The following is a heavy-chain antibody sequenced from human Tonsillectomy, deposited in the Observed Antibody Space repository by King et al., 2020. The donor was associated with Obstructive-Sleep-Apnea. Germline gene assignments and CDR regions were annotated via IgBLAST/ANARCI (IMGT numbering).Heavy chain of an antibody. J-gene: IGHJ4*02. V-gene: IGHV3-74*01. D-gene: IGHD1-26*01. CDR2: INPDGSGT. CDR3: ARPTTTLHY. CDR1: GFTFSSYW. Sequence: VQLVESGGGLVQPGGSLRLSCAASGFTFSSYWMHWVRQAPGKGLVWVSRINPDGSGTIYADSVKGRFTISRDNAKNTLFLQMNIMRAEDTAVYYCARPTTTLHYWGQGTLVTVSS.